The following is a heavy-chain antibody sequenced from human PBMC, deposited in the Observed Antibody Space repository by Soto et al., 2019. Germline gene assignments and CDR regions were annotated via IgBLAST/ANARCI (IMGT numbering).Heavy chain of an antibody. CDR3: ARDLGYSRSWNKYYYSGMAV. CDR2: ITSISTYI. V-gene: IGHV3-21*01. J-gene: IGHJ6*02. CDR1: VCTFSSYT. D-gene: IGHD6-13*01. Sequence: GGSLRLSCASSVCTFSSYTMNWVRHSPGKWLEWVSSITSISTYIYYADSVKGRSTISRDNAKNSLSLQMNSLRADDTAVYYCARDLGYSRSWNKYYYSGMAVWGQGTRVTVSX.